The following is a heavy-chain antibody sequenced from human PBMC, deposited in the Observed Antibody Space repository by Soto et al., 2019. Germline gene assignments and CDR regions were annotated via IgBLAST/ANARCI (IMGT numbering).Heavy chain of an antibody. D-gene: IGHD2-15*01. J-gene: IGHJ4*02. CDR3: TTDRGGAHWLPDS. V-gene: IGHV3-15*01. CDR1: GFTFSNAW. Sequence: EVQLVESGGGLVKPGGSLRLSCAASGFTFSNAWMSWVRQAPGKGLEWVGRIKSKTDGGTTDYAAPVKGRFTISRDDSKNTLYLQMNSLKAEDTAVYYCTTDRGGAHWLPDSWGQGTLVTVPS. CDR2: IKSKTDGGTT.